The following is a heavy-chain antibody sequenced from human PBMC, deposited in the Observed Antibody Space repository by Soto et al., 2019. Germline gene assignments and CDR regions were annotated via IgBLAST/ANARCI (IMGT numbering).Heavy chain of an antibody. CDR3: AKRNLYSRGWCAFDI. J-gene: IGHJ3*02. V-gene: IGHV3-9*01. CDR2: ISWNSGSI. D-gene: IGHD6-19*01. Sequence: EVQLVESGGGLVQPGRSLRLSCAASGFTFDDYAMNWVRQAPGKGLEWVSGISWNSGSIGYADSVKGRFTISRDNAKKCLYLQMNSLRAEDTALYYCAKRNLYSRGWCAFDIWGQGRMVTVSS. CDR1: GFTFDDYA.